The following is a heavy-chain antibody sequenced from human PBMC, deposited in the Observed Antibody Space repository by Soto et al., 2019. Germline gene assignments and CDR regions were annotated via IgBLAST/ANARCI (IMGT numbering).Heavy chain of an antibody. J-gene: IGHJ4*01. CDR2: INPNSGGT. V-gene: IGHV1-2*02. CDR1: GYNFTGSY. D-gene: IGHD3-16*01. Sequence: GASVKVSCKASGYNFTGSYMHWVRQAPGQGLAWMGWINPNSGGTTYAQKFQGRVTMPRDTSISTAYMELSRLRSDDTAVYYCAREDHYLWDTPLKPLDYWSHGXLVT. CDR3: AREDHYLWDTPLKPLDY.